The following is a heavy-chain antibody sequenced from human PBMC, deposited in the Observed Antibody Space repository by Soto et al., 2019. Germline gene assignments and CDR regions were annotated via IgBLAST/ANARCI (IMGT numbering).Heavy chain of an antibody. Sequence: QVQLVQSGAEVKEPGASVRVSCKASGYTFINFDISWVRQAAGQGLEWLGWMNPGSGKTGYASKFQGRVAMTRDASTGTSHLEMSSLTSDDTAVYYFARMASAGTLNWFDPWGQGTLVTVSS. D-gene: IGHD6-13*01. CDR2: MNPGSGKT. CDR3: ARMASAGTLNWFDP. V-gene: IGHV1-8*02. J-gene: IGHJ5*02. CDR1: GYTFINFD.